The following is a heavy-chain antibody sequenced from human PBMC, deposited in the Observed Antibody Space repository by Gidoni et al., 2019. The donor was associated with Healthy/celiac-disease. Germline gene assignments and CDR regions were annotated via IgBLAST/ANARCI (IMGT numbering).Heavy chain of an antibody. D-gene: IGHD4-17*01. CDR3: ARALGDYGDSTGFDY. J-gene: IGHJ4*02. Sequence: FTISRDNSKNTLYLQMNSLRAEDTAVYYCARALGDYGDSTGFDYWGQGTLVTVSS. V-gene: IGHV3-53*01.